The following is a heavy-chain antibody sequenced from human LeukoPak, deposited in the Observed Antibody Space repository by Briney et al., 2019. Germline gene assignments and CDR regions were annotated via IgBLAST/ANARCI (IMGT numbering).Heavy chain of an antibody. CDR2: IYYSGST. V-gene: IGHV4-39*01. Sequence: SETLSLTCTVSGGSISSSSYYWGWIRQPPGKGLEWIGSIYYSGSTYYNPSLKSRVTISVDTSKNQFSLKLSSVTAADTAVYYCARRRIELGNGQADYWGQGTLVTVSS. CDR3: ARRRIELGNGQADY. J-gene: IGHJ4*02. CDR1: GGSISSSSYY. D-gene: IGHD1-26*01.